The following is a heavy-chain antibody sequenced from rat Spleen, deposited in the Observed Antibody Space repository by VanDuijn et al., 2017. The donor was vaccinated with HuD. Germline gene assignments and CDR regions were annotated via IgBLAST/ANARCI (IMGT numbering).Heavy chain of an antibody. CDR1: GFNFNDHW. V-gene: IGHV4-2*01. CDR2: INKDSRII. J-gene: IGHJ2*01. D-gene: IGHD4-3*01. CDR3: VREKLGVRD. Sequence: EVKLVESGGGLVQPGRSLKLSCAASGFNFNDHWMGWVRQAPGKGLEWIGEINKDSRIIKYTPSLKDKFTVSRDNAQNTLYLQMNKLGSEDTAIYYCVREKLGVRDWGQGVMVTVSS.